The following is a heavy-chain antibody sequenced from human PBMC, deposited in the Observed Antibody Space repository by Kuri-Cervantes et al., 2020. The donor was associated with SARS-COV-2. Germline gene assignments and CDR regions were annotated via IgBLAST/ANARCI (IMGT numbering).Heavy chain of an antibody. CDR2: IYHSGST. Sequence: GSLRLSCAVSGYSISSGYYWGWIRQPPGKGLEWIGSIYHSGSTYYNPSLKSRVTISVDTSKNQFSLKLSSVTAADTAVYYCARDFNPLDYWGQGTLVTVSS. CDR1: GYSISSGYY. V-gene: IGHV4-38-2*02. J-gene: IGHJ4*02. CDR3: ARDFNPLDY.